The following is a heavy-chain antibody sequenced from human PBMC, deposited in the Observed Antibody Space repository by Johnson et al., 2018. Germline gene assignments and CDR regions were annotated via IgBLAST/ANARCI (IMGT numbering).Heavy chain of an antibody. CDR1: GGSVNSGSFY. CDR2: MYYSGST. CDR3: ARQTVTNAFDL. D-gene: IGHD4-11*01. J-gene: IGHJ3*01. V-gene: IGHV4-61*01. Sequence: QVQLQESGPGLVKPSETRSLTCTVSGGSVNSGSFYWSWIRQPPGKGLEWIGLMYYSGSTNYNSSLKSRVTISVDTSKNQFPLKLSSVTAADTAVYYCARQTVTNAFDLWGQGTMVTVSS.